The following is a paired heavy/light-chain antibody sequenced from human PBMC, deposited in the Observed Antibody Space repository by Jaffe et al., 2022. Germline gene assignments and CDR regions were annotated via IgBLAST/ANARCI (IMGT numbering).Heavy chain of an antibody. D-gene: IGHD6-13*01. V-gene: IGHV1-46*01. Sequence: QVQLVQSGAEVKKPGASVKVSCKASGYTFTSYYMHWVRQAPGQGLEWMGIINPSGGSTSYAQKFQGRVTMTRDTSTSTVYMELSSLRSEDTAVYYCARVGQTMTQLAHIYYFDYWGQGTLVTVSS. CDR3: ARVGQTMTQLAHIYYFDY. J-gene: IGHJ4*02. CDR2: INPSGGST. CDR1: GYTFTSYY.
Light chain of an antibody. CDR3: QQLNSYPL. J-gene: IGKJ4*01. V-gene: IGKV1-9*01. CDR1: QGISSY. Sequence: DIQLTQSPSFLSASVGDRVTITCRASQGISSYLAWYQQKPGKAPKLLIYAASTLQSGVPSRFSGSGSGTEFTLTISSLQPEDFATYYCQQLNSYPLFGGGTKVEIK. CDR2: AAS.